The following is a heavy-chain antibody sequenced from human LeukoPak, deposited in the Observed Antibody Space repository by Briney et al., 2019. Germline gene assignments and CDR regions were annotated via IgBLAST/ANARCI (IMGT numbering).Heavy chain of an antibody. CDR2: IYYSGNT. CDR1: GDSITSSSYY. Sequence: SETLSLTCTVSGDSITSSSYYWGWIRQPPGKGLEWIGSIYYSGNTYYNPSLKSRVTISVDTSKNQFSLKLSFVTAADTAVYYCARGVRSSGWYDGYYFDYWGQGTLVTVSS. V-gene: IGHV4-39*01. D-gene: IGHD6-19*01. J-gene: IGHJ4*02. CDR3: ARGVRSSGWYDGYYFDY.